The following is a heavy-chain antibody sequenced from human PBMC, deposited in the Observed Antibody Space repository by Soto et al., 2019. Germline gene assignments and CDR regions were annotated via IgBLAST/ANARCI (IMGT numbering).Heavy chain of an antibody. V-gene: IGHV3-30-3*01. CDR3: ARDPKISCGQHWAFNFFDF. J-gene: IGHJ4*02. Sequence: GGSLRLSCAASGFSFSISPMHWVRQAPGKGPEWVALISYDGTNKFYADSVKGRFTISRDNSKSTLYLQVDSLRPEDAAVYYCARDPKISCGQHWAFNFFDFWCQGTLVTLSS. D-gene: IGHD7-27*01. CDR1: GFSFSISP. CDR2: ISYDGTNK.